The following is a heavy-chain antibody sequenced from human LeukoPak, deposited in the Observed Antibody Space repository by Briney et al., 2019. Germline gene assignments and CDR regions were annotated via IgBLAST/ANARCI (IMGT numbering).Heavy chain of an antibody. Sequence: APVKVSCKASGYTFTSYDINWVRQATGQGLEWMGWMNPNSGNTGYAQKFQGRVTMTRNTSISTAYMELSSLRSEDTAVYYCATVAYSGYDFGYWGQGTLVTVSS. D-gene: IGHD5-12*01. CDR2: MNPNSGNT. CDR1: GYTFTSYD. CDR3: ATVAYSGYDFGY. V-gene: IGHV1-8*01. J-gene: IGHJ4*02.